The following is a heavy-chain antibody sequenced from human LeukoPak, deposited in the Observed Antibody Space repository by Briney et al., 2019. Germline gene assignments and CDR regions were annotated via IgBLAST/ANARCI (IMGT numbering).Heavy chain of an antibody. Sequence: SETLSLTCTVSGGSIGSYYWSWIRQPPGKGLEWIGYIYTSGSTNYNPSLKSRVTISVDTSKNQFSLKLSSVTAADTAVYYCARHVGLGDSFWFDPWGQGTLVTDSS. J-gene: IGHJ5*02. CDR1: GGSIGSYY. D-gene: IGHD3-10*01. CDR3: ARHVGLGDSFWFDP. V-gene: IGHV4-4*09. CDR2: IYTSGST.